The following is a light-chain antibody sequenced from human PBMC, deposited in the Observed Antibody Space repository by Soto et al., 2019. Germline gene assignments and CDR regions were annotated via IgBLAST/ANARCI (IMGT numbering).Light chain of an antibody. CDR3: NSYTTSSTYV. V-gene: IGLV2-14*01. CDR2: DVS. J-gene: IGLJ1*01. CDR1: SSDVGGYNY. Sequence: QSVLTQPASVSGYPGQPITISCTGTSSDVGGYNYVSWYQQHPGKAPKFMIYDVSNRPSGVSNRVSGSKSGNTASLTISGLQAEDEADYYCNSYTTSSTYVFGTGTKLTVL.